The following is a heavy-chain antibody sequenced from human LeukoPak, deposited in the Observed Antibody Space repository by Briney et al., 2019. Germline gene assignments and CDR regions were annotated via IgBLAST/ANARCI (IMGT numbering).Heavy chain of an antibody. Sequence: GGSLRLSCAASGFTFSSYSMNWVRQAPGKGLEWVSFISSSSSTIYYADSVKGRFTISRDNAKNSPYLQMNSLRAEDTAVYYCARDRGGSYSAIDYWGQGTLVPVSS. CDR3: ARDRGGSYSAIDY. CDR2: ISSSSSTI. V-gene: IGHV3-48*04. D-gene: IGHD1-26*01. J-gene: IGHJ4*02. CDR1: GFTFSSYS.